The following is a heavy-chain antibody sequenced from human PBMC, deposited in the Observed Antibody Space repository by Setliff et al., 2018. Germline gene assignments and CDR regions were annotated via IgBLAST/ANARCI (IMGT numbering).Heavy chain of an antibody. CDR2: IRSKANSYAT. CDR1: GLTFSSYA. J-gene: IGHJ5*01. CDR3: ARDGGTGDSGTYFNIGFDS. V-gene: IGHV3-73*01. Sequence: GGSLRLSCAASGLTFSSYAMHWVRQASGKGLEWVGRIRSKANSYATAYAASVKGRFTISRDNGKNSLHLQMNGLRADDTAVYYCARDGGTGDSGTYFNIGFDSWGQGTQVTVSS. D-gene: IGHD3-10*01.